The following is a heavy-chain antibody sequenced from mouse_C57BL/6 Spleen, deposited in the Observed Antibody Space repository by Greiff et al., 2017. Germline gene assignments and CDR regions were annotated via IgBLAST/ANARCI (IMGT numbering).Heavy chain of an antibody. CDR2: IDPNSGGT. Sequence: QVQLQQPGAELVKPGASVKLSCKASGYTFTSYWMHWVKQRPGRGLEWIGRIDPNSGGTKYNEKFKSKATLTVDKPSSTAYMQLSSLTSEDSAVYYCERWTGVADYYAMDYWGQGTSVTVSS. V-gene: IGHV1-72*01. CDR1: GYTFTSYW. D-gene: IGHD1-3*01. J-gene: IGHJ4*01. CDR3: ERWTGVADYYAMDY.